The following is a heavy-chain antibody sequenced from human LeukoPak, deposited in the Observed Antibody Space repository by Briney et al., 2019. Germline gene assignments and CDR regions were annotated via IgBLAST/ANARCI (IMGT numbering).Heavy chain of an antibody. CDR2: ISSSSTI. J-gene: IGHJ4*02. CDR3: ARVYNGFDY. D-gene: IGHD1-1*01. V-gene: IGHV3-48*01. Sequence: GGSLRLSCTASGFTFSSYSMNWVRQAPGKGPEWVSYISSSSTIYYADSVKGRFTISRDNGKNSLYLQMNSLRAEDTAVYYCARVYNGFDYWGQGTLVTVSS. CDR1: GFTFSSYS.